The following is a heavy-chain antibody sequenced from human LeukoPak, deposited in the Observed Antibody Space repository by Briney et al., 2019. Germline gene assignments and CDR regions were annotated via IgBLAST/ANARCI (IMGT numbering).Heavy chain of an antibody. CDR1: GYTFTSYG. CDR2: ISAYNGNT. D-gene: IGHD5-18*01. CDR3: ARGDGYSPNGMDV. J-gene: IGHJ6*02. Sequence: GASVKVSCKASGYTFTSYGISWVRQAPGQGLEWMGWISAYNGNTNYAQKLQGRVTMTRNTSISTAYMELSSLRSEDTAVYYCARGDGYSPNGMDVWGQGTTVTVSS. V-gene: IGHV1-18*01.